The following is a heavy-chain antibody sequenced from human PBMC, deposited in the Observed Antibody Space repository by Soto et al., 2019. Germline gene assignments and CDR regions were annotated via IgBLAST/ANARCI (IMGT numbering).Heavy chain of an antibody. J-gene: IGHJ6*02. Sequence: QVQLQESGPGLVKPSQTLSLTCTVSGGSISSGGYYWSWIRQHPGKGLEWIGYIYYSGSTYYNPSLKSRVTISVDTSKNHFSLKLSSVTAADTAVYYCARVCGGGCHNGMDVWGQGTTVTVSS. CDR3: ARVCGGGCHNGMDV. CDR1: GGSISSGGYY. V-gene: IGHV4-31*03. CDR2: IYYSGST. D-gene: IGHD2-21*02.